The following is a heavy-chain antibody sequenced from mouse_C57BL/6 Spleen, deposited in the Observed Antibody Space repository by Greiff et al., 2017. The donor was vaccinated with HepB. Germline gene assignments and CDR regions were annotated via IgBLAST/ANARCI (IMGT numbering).Heavy chain of an antibody. J-gene: IGHJ4*01. Sequence: VQLKQSGPELVKPGASVKISCKASGYAFSSSWMNWVKQRPGKGLEWIGRIYPGDGDTNYNGKFKGKATLTADKSSSTAYMQLSSLTSEDSAVYFCARSGGYDVDYAMDYWGQGTSVTVSS. CDR2: IYPGDGDT. D-gene: IGHD2-2*01. CDR3: ARSGGYDVDYAMDY. V-gene: IGHV1-82*01. CDR1: GYAFSSSW.